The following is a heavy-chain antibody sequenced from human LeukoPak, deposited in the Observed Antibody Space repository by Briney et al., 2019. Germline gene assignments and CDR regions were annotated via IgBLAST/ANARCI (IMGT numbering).Heavy chain of an antibody. V-gene: IGHV3-23*01. Sequence: PGGSLRLSCAASGFPFSNYAMSWVRQAPGKGLEWVSSLISSGAVTYCADSVKGRFTISRDNSKNTVHLQMDSLRAEDSAVYYCAKNAGYSYGLYYFDYWGQGTLVTVSS. J-gene: IGHJ4*02. CDR1: GFPFSNYA. CDR3: AKNAGYSYGLYYFDY. CDR2: LISSGAVT. D-gene: IGHD5-18*01.